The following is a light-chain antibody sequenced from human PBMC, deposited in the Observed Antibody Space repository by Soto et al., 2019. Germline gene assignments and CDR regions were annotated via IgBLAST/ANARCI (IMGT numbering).Light chain of an antibody. CDR1: SSNIGSNT. CDR2: TNN. CDR3: ATWDDSLHAVV. J-gene: IGLJ2*01. Sequence: QSVLTQPPSASGTPGQRVTISCSGGSSNIGSNTVNWYQHLPGTAPKVLINTNNQRPSGVPERFSGSKSGTSASLAISGLQSEDEADYYCATWDDSLHAVVFGGGTKLTVL. V-gene: IGLV1-44*01.